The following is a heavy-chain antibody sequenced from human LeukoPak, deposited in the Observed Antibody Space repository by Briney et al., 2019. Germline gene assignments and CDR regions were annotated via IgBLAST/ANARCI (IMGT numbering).Heavy chain of an antibody. J-gene: IGHJ6*02. CDR2: ISYDGSNK. V-gene: IGHV3-30*18. D-gene: IGHD1-26*01. CDR1: GFTFSNYG. CDR3: AKDREKWGNYYYYGMDV. Sequence: GGSLRLSCAASGFTFSNYGMHWVRQAPGKGLEWVAVISYDGSNKYYADSVKGRFTISRDNSKNTLYLQMNSLRAADTAVYYCAKDREKWGNYYYYGMDVWGQGTTVTVSS.